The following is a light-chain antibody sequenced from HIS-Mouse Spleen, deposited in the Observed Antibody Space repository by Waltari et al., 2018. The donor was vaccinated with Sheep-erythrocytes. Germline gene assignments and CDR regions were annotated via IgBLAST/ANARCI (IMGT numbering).Light chain of an antibody. J-gene: IGLJ3*02. CDR1: SSDVGGYNY. CDR2: EVS. CDR3: SSYAGSNNWV. V-gene: IGLV2-8*01. Sequence: QSALTQPPSASGSPGQSVTISCTGTSSDVGGYNYVSWSQQHPGKAPNLMIYEVSQRPSGVPDRFSGSKSGNTASLTVSGLQAEDEADYYCSSYAGSNNWVFGGGTKLTVL.